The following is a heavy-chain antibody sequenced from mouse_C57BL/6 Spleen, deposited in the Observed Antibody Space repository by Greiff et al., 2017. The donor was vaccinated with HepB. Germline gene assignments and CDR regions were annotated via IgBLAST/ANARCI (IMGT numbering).Heavy chain of an antibody. CDR2: IDPANGNT. CDR3: ASPSDYGDYAWFAY. J-gene: IGHJ3*01. CDR1: GFTIKNTY. V-gene: IGHV14-3*01. Sequence: EVQLQQSVAELVRPGASVKLSCTASGFTIKNTYMHWVKQRPEQGLEWIGRIDPANGNTKYAPKFQGKATITADTSSNTAYLQLSSLTSEDTAIYSCASPSDYGDYAWFAYWGQGTLVTVSA. D-gene: IGHD2-13*01.